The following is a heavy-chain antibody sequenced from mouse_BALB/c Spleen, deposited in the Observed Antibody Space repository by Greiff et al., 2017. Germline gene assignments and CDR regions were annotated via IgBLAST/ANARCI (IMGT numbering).Heavy chain of an antibody. CDR2: INPGSGGT. Sequence: QVQLKESGAELVRPGTSVKVSCKASGYAFTNYLIEWVKQRPGQGLEWIGVINPGSGGTNYNEKFKGKATLTADKSSSTAYMQLSSLTSDDSAVYFCARGWLLDYAMDYWGQGTSVTVSS. J-gene: IGHJ4*01. CDR3: ARGWLLDYAMDY. CDR1: GYAFTNYL. V-gene: IGHV1-54*01. D-gene: IGHD2-3*01.